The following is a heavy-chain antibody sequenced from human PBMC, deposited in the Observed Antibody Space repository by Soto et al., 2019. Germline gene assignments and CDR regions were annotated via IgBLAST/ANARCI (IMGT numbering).Heavy chain of an antibody. V-gene: IGHV3-66*01. D-gene: IGHD3-16*01. Sequence: GGSLRLYCAASGFTVSSNYMSWDRHDPVKGLEWVSFIYSGGSTYYADSVKGRFTISRDHSKNTLYLKMNSLSAEDSAVYYCARGDNDYLNPFDPWGQGTLVTVSS. CDR1: GFTVSSNY. CDR3: ARGDNDYLNPFDP. J-gene: IGHJ5*02. CDR2: IYSGGST.